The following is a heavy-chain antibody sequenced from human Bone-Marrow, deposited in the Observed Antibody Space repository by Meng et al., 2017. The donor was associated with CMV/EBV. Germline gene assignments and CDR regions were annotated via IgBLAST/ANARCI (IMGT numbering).Heavy chain of an antibody. V-gene: IGHV3-53*01. CDR1: GFTVSGYY. Sequence: GESLKISCAASGFTVSGYYMSWVRQAPGKGLEFVAVISSGGFTYYADSVKGRFTISRDNSKNTLYLQMNSLRAEETALYYCARGPGGSFGGVDYWGPGTLVTVSS. J-gene: IGHJ4*02. CDR3: ARGPGGSFGGVDY. D-gene: IGHD1-26*01. CDR2: ISSGGFT.